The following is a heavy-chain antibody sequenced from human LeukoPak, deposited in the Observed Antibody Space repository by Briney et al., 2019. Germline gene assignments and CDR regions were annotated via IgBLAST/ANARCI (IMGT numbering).Heavy chain of an antibody. J-gene: IGHJ4*02. Sequence: GGSLRLSCVASGFSFSSYGMNWVRQAPGKGLEWVSLMYSGGSAYYADSVKGRFAISRDNSKNTLYLQMNSLRAEDTAVYYCARDPSNTVGRYIYFDYWGQGTLVTVSS. CDR1: GFSFSSYG. CDR3: ARDPSNTVGRYIYFDY. CDR2: MYSGGSA. V-gene: IGHV3-53*01. D-gene: IGHD6-19*01.